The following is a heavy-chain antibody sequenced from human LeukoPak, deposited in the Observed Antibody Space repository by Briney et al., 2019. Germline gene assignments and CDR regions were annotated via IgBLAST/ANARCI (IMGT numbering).Heavy chain of an antibody. Sequence: SETLSLTCTVSGASFSSSTYYWGWIRQPPGKGLEWIGSIYYSGSTYYNPSIKSRVTMSVDTPKNQFSLKLNSVTAADTAVYYCARHAGGISATGTRPFDYWGKGTLVTVSS. J-gene: IGHJ4*02. CDR3: ARHAGGISATGTRPFDY. D-gene: IGHD6-13*01. CDR1: GASFSSSTYY. V-gene: IGHV4-39*01. CDR2: IYYSGST.